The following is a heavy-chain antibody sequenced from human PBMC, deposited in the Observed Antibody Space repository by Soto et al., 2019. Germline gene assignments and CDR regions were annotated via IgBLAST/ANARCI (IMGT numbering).Heavy chain of an antibody. CDR2: TYYRSKWYN. D-gene: IGHD1-1*01. Sequence: SQTLSLTCAISGDSVSSNSAAWNWIRQSPSRGLEWLGRTYYRSKWYNDYAVSVKSRATLSVDKSRNQFSLQLTSVTAADTALYFCARHDNMTLGSQYLDSWGPGTLVTVSS. CDR3: ARHDNMTLGSQYLDS. CDR1: GDSVSSNSAA. J-gene: IGHJ4*02. V-gene: IGHV6-1*01.